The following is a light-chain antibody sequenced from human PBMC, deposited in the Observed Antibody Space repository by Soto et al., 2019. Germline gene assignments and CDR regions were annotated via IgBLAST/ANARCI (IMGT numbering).Light chain of an antibody. J-gene: IGKJ1*01. CDR2: GAS. CDR1: QSVSNNY. CDR3: QQYNSWWT. V-gene: IGKV3-20*01. Sequence: EIVLTQSPVTLSLSPGERATLSCRASQSVSNNYLAWYQQKPGQAPRLLIYGASNRATGIPDRFSGSGSGTEFTLTISSLQPDDFATYYCQQYNSWWTFGQGTKV.